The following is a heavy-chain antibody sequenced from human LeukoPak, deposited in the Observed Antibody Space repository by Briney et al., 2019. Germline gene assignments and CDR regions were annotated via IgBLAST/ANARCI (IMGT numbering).Heavy chain of an antibody. CDR2: IYYSGST. CDR1: GGSISSSSYY. J-gene: IGHJ6*03. D-gene: IGHD3-3*01. V-gene: IGHV4-39*07. CDR3: ARVRRITIFGVVLGRYMDV. Sequence: SETLSLTCTVSGGSISSSSYYWGWIRQPPGKGLEWIGSIYYSGSTYYNPSLKSRVTISVDTSKNQFSLKLSSVTAADTAVYYCARVRRITIFGVVLGRYMDVWGKGTTVTVSS.